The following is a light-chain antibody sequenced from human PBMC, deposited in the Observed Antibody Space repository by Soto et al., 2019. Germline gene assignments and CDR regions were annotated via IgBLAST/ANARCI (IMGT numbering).Light chain of an antibody. Sequence: GDRVTITCRASQSISSWLAWYQQKPGKAPKLLIYDASSLESGVPSRFSGSGSGTEFTLTISSLQPDDFATYYCQQYNTYSWTFGQGTKVDIK. CDR1: QSISSW. V-gene: IGKV1-5*01. J-gene: IGKJ1*01. CDR2: DAS. CDR3: QQYNTYSWT.